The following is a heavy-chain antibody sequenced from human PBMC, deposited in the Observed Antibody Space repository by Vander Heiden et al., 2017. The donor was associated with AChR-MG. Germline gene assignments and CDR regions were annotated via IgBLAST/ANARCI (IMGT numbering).Heavy chain of an antibody. CDR3: ARVKGRGVFDP. J-gene: IGHJ5*02. Sequence: QVQLQESGPGLVKPSETLSLPCTVSGGSISSYYWSWIRQTPGKGLEWIGYSYYSGSTNYNPSLKSRVTIAVDTSKNQFALKLSSVTAADTAVYYWARVKGRGVFDPWGQGTLVTVSS. D-gene: IGHD3-10*01. CDR2: SYYSGST. V-gene: IGHV4-59*01. CDR1: GGSISSYY.